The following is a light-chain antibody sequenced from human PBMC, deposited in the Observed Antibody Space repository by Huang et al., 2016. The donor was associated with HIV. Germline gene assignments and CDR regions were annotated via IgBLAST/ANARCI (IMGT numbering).Light chain of an antibody. CDR1: QSVRSN. CDR3: QQYNNWTRT. J-gene: IGKJ1*01. CDR2: GAS. V-gene: IGKV3-15*01. Sequence: EIVLTKSPATLSVSPGERATLSCRASQSVRSNLAWYQQKPGQAPRLLIYGASTRATGIPVRFSGSGSCTEFTLTISRLQSEEFAVYYCQQYNNWTRTFGQGTKVEIK.